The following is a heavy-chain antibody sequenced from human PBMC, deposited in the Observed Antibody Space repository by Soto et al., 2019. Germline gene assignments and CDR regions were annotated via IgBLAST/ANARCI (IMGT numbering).Heavy chain of an antibody. CDR3: ARSGDSGWNYLDY. Sequence: QVHLVQSGPEVKKHGASVKVSCKASGYSFISYDITWVRQAPGQGLEWMGWISAFTGNTYYAQKFQDRVTMTTDTSTNTAYMELRTLRSDDTAMYYCARSGDSGWNYLDYWGQGTLVTVSS. CDR1: GYSFISYD. CDR2: ISAFTGNT. J-gene: IGHJ4*02. D-gene: IGHD6-19*01. V-gene: IGHV1-18*01.